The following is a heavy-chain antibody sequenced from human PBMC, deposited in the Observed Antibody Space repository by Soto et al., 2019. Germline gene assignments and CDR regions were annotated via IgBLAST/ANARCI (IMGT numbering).Heavy chain of an antibody. V-gene: IGHV3-23*01. CDR2: ISGSGGST. CDR3: AKSIAVAVSQSSLYYYYGMDV. Sequence: EVQLLESGGGLVQPGGSLRLSCAASGFTFSSYAMSWVRQAPGKGLEWVSAISGSGGSTYYADSVKGRFTISRDNSKNTLYLQMNSLRAEDTAVYYCAKSIAVAVSQSSLYYYYGMDVWGQGTTVTVSS. D-gene: IGHD6-19*01. J-gene: IGHJ6*02. CDR1: GFTFSSYA.